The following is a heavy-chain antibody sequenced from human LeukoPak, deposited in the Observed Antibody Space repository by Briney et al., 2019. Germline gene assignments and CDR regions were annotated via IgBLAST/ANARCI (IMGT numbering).Heavy chain of an antibody. V-gene: IGHV4-34*01. Sequence: NSSETLSLTCAVYGGSFSGYYWRWIRQPPGKGLEWIGEINHSGSTNYNPSLKSRVTISIDTSKNQFSLKLSSVTAADTALYYCARGPGTWYYYWGQGTLVTVSS. CDR2: INHSGST. CDR3: ARGPGTWYYY. CDR1: GGSFSGYY. D-gene: IGHD6-13*01. J-gene: IGHJ4*02.